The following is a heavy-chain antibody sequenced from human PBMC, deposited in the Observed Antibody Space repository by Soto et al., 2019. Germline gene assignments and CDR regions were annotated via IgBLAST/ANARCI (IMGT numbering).Heavy chain of an antibody. V-gene: IGHV4-34*01. D-gene: IGHD3-10*01. Sequence: SETLSLTCAVYGGSFSGYYWSWIRQPPEKGLEWIGEINHSGSTNYNPSLKSRVTISVDTSKNQFSLKLSSVTAADTAVYYCARAGWSWNWFDPWGQGTLVT. CDR3: ARAGWSWNWFDP. CDR2: INHSGST. CDR1: GGSFSGYY. J-gene: IGHJ5*02.